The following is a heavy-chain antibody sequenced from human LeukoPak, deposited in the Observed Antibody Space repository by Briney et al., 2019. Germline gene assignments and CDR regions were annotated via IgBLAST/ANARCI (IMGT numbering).Heavy chain of an antibody. CDR3: ARDLPDSSGYYYGYYFDY. CDR1: GGSISSSSYY. CDR2: IYYSGST. V-gene: IGHV4-39*07. Sequence: SETLSLTCTVSGGSISSSSYYWGWIRQPPGKGLEWIGSIYYSGSTYYNPSLKSRVTISVDTSKNQFSLKLSSVTAADTAVYYCARDLPDSSGYYYGYYFDYWGQGTLVTVSS. D-gene: IGHD3-22*01. J-gene: IGHJ4*02.